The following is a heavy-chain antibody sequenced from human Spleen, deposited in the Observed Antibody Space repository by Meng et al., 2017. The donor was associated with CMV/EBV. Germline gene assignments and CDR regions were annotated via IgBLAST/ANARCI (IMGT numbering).Heavy chain of an antibody. CDR3: ARTKYYDFWSGYYPLLDASDI. CDR1: NDSISTYY. Sequence: GSLRLSCTVSNDSISTYYWNWVRQPPGKGLEWIGYVYYSGSTNYNPSLKSRVTISVDTSKNQFSLKLTSVTAADTAMYYCARTKYYDFWSGYYPLLDASDIWGQGTMVTVSS. J-gene: IGHJ3*02. D-gene: IGHD3-3*01. V-gene: IGHV4-59*01. CDR2: VYYSGST.